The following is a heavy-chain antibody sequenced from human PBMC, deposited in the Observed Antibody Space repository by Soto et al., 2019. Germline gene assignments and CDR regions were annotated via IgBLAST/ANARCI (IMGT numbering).Heavy chain of an antibody. J-gene: IGHJ6*02. V-gene: IGHV4-4*02. D-gene: IGHD2-15*01. CDR3: ASAARNYSYCMDG. CDR1: GGSISSSNW. CDR2: IYHSGGT. Sequence: QVQLQESGPGLVKPSGTLSLTCAVSGGSISSSNWWSWVRQPPGKGLEWIGEIYHSGGTNYNPSLTPHGTLTVAKSQTQFSLSLGSGPAADTAVYYCASAARNYSYCMDGWGQGTTVTVSS.